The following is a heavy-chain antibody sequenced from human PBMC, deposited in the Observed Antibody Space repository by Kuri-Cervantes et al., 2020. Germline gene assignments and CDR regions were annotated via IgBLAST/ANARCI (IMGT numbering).Heavy chain of an antibody. Sequence: GGSLRLSCAASGFTFDDYAMHWVRQAPGKGLEWVSGISWNSGSIGYADSVKGRFTISRDNAKNSLYLQMNSLRAEDTAVYYCARVWSHCSSTSCSPFDYWGQGTLVTVSS. V-gene: IGHV3-9*01. CDR2: ISWNSGSI. CDR1: GFTFDDYA. D-gene: IGHD2-2*01. J-gene: IGHJ4*02. CDR3: ARVWSHCSSTSCSPFDY.